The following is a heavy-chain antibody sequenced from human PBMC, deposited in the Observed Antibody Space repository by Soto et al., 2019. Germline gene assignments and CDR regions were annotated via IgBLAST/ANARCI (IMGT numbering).Heavy chain of an antibody. CDR2: IYYSGNT. CDR1: GDSMSPFY. Sequence: QVPLQESGPGLMKPSENLSLTCTVSGDSMSPFYWNWIRQSPGKGLEWIGYIYYSGNTNYNPSLKSRVAISVDTSKNQFYLKLSSVTAADTAVYYCARGVYDYWSGYYAGSGLDVWGQGTTVTVS. J-gene: IGHJ6*02. CDR3: ARGVYDYWSGYYAGSGLDV. D-gene: IGHD3-3*01. V-gene: IGHV4-59*13.